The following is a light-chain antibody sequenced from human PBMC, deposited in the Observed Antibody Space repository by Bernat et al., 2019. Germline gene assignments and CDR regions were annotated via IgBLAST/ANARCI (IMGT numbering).Light chain of an antibody. V-gene: IGLV3-1*01. CDR3: QAWDSSAGV. Sequence: SYELTQPPSVSVSPGQTASITCSGDRLANTCWHQQKPGQSPVVVIFRDNKRPSGIPERFSGSNSGNTATLTISGTQPMDEADYYCQAWDSSAGVFGGGTKLTVL. CDR2: RDN. J-gene: IGLJ3*02. CDR1: RLAN.